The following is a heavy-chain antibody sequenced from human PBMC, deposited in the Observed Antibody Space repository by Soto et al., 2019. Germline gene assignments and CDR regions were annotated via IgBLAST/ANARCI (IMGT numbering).Heavy chain of an antibody. D-gene: IGHD1-26*01. J-gene: IGHJ5*02. CDR3: ARVGGRDSGSYYESWFDP. CDR1: GYTFTSYY. CDR2: INPSGGST. Sequence: ASVRVSCKASGYTFTSYYMHWVRQAPGQGLEWMGIINPSGGSTSYAQKFQGRVTMTRDTSTSTVYMELSSLRSEDMAVYYCARVGGRDSGSYYESWFDPWGQGTLVTVSS. V-gene: IGHV1-46*01.